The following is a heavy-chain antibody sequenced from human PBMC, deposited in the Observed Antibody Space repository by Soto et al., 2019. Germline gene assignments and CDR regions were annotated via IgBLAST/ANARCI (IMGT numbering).Heavy chain of an antibody. CDR2: IHSSGSI. CDR1: GGAISTDHYH. CDR3: ARGDGGGDRDYYGLDV. D-gene: IGHD2-21*02. V-gene: IGHV4-30-4*01. Sequence: QVQLQESGPGLVRPPQTLSLTCTVSGGAISTDHYHWTWIRQAPGKGLEWVGYIHSSGSIQFNPSPHGRVSMSASTSKNLFSLRLSSVTAADTAVYFCARGDGGGDRDYYGLDVWGQGTTVTVSS. J-gene: IGHJ6*02.